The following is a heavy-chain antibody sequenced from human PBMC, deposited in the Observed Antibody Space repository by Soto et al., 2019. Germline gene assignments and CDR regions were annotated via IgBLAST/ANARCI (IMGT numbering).Heavy chain of an antibody. V-gene: IGHV3-9*01. D-gene: IGHD4-17*01. CDR2: ISWNSGNL. CDR3: AKDKSTGEYSYYRYMDV. Sequence: EVQLVESGGGLVQADRSLRLSCAASGFSFDDYAMHWVRQAPGRGLEWVSGISWNSGNLDYADSVKGRFTISRDNAKNSVYLQMNSLRPEDTALYFCAKDKSTGEYSYYRYMDVWGKGPPVTVSS. J-gene: IGHJ6*03. CDR1: GFSFDDYA.